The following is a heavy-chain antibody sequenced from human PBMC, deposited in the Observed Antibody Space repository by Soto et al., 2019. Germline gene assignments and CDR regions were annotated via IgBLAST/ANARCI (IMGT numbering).Heavy chain of an antibody. J-gene: IGHJ4*01. CDR2: ISSSSSTI. CDR1: GFTFSSYS. CDR3: ASQIIESGYLFDY. D-gene: IGHD3-3*01. V-gene: IGHV3-48*02. Sequence: EVQLVESGGGLVQPGGSLRLSCAASGFTFSSYSMNWVRQAPGKGLEWVSYISSSSSTIYYADSVKGRVTLPRDNPKNSSDLQMDSLSDEDTAVYYCASQIIESGYLFDYRGHGPLVTFSS.